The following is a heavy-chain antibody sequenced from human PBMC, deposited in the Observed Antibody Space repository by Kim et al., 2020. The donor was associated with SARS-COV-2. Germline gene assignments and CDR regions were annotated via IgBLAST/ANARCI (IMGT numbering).Heavy chain of an antibody. V-gene: IGHV1-46*01. CDR3: ARDSVTCFDY. D-gene: IGHD4-17*01. J-gene: IGHJ4*02. Sequence: STSYAQKFQGRVTMTRDTSTSTVYMELSSLRSEDTAVYYCARDSVTCFDYWGQGTLVTVSS. CDR2: ST.